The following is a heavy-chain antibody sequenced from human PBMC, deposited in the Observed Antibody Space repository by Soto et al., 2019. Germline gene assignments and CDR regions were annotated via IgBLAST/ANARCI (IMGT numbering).Heavy chain of an antibody. D-gene: IGHD3-10*01. CDR3: ARDLGLWFGELVNWFDP. V-gene: IGHV3-30*03. Sequence: QPGGSLRLSCAASGFPFSNYGMHWVRQAPGKGLEWVAVISYDGSNKYYADSVKGRFTISRDNSKNTLYLQMNSLRAEDTAVYYCARDLGLWFGELVNWFDPWGQGTLVTVSS. J-gene: IGHJ5*02. CDR2: ISYDGSNK. CDR1: GFPFSNYG.